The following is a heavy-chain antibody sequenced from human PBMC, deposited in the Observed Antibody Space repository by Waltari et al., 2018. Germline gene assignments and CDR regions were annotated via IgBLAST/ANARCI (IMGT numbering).Heavy chain of an antibody. Sequence: EVQLLESGGGLVQPGGSLRLSCAASGFTFSSYAMSWVSQAPGKGLEWVSAISGSGGSTYYADSVKGRFTISRDNSKNTLYLQMNSLRAEDTAVYYCANLLIVPYYFDYWGQGTLVTVSS. V-gene: IGHV3-23*01. D-gene: IGHD3-9*01. CDR2: ISGSGGST. CDR3: ANLLIVPYYFDY. CDR1: GFTFSSYA. J-gene: IGHJ4*02.